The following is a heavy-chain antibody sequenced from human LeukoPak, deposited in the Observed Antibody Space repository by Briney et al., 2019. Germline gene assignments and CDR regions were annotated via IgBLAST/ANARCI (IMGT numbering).Heavy chain of an antibody. J-gene: IGHJ3*02. Sequence: SETLSLTCTVSGPFIKTYYWSWIRQVPGKGLEWIGHIYDSGNTNYNPSLKSRVTISVDTSKNQFSLKLSSVTAADTAVYYCARRQNRVASRAFDIWGQGTMVTVSS. CDR3: ARRQNRVASRAFDI. CDR2: IYDSGNT. V-gene: IGHV4-59*08. D-gene: IGHD1-14*01. CDR1: GPFIKTYY.